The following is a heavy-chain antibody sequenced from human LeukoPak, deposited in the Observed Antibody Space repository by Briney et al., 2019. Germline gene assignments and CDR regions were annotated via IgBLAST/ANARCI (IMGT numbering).Heavy chain of an antibody. D-gene: IGHD3-10*01. J-gene: IGHJ4*02. Sequence: SQTLSLTCTVSGGSISSGGYYWSWIRQHPGKGLEWIGYIYYSGSTYYNPSLKSRVTISVDTSKNQFSLKLSSVTAADTAVCYCARDSGGSTVDYWGQGTLVTVSS. V-gene: IGHV4-31*03. CDR1: GGSISSGGYY. CDR2: IYYSGST. CDR3: ARDSGGSTVDY.